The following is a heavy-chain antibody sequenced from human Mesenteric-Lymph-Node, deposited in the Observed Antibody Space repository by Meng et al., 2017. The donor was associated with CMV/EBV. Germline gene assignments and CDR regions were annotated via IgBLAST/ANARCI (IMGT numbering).Heavy chain of an antibody. D-gene: IGHD1-26*01. CDR1: GGSISSGDYY. CDR2: IYYSGIT. J-gene: IGHJ4*02. V-gene: IGHV4-30-4*08. CDR3: ARAMYSGSLGSDY. Sequence: SETLSLTCTVSGGSISSGDYYWSWIRQPPGKGLEWMGYIYYSGITYYNPSLKSRLTISIDTSKNQFSLKLNSVTAADTAVYYCARAMYSGSLGSDYWGQGTLVTVSS.